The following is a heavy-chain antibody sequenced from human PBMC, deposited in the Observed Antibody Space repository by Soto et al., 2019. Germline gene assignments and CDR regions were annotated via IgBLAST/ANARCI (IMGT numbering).Heavy chain of an antibody. CDR2: IYSGGST. J-gene: IGHJ6*03. D-gene: IGHD2-15*01. CDR1: GFTVSSNY. Sequence: GGSLRLSCAASGFTVSSNYMSWVRQAPGKGLEWVSVIYSGGSTYYADSVKGRFTISRDNSKNTLYLQMNSLRAEDTAVYYCARAYFYCSGGSCYSFSRYYYYMDVWGKGTTVTVSS. V-gene: IGHV3-66*01. CDR3: ARAYFYCSGGSCYSFSRYYYYMDV.